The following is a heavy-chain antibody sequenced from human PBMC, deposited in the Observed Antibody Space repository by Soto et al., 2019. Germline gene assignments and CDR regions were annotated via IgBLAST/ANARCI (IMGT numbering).Heavy chain of an antibody. CDR2: IVPTLRIT. V-gene: IGHV1-69*08. Sequence: QVQLVQPGAEVKKPGASLRVSCETSGGTSTIYTITWVRQAPGQGLQWMGRIVPTLRITNYAQEFQGRLTITADSSTSTAHIELTSLTSEDTAVYYCATDKYGAGRVGVHSWGQGTLVTVSS. CDR1: GGTSTIYT. D-gene: IGHD1-26*01. CDR3: ATDKYGAGRVGVHS. J-gene: IGHJ5*02.